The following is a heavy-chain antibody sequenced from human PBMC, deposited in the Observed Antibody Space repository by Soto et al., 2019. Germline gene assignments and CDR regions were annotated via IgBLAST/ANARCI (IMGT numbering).Heavy chain of an antibody. J-gene: IGHJ4*02. D-gene: IGHD2-2*02. V-gene: IGHV1-69*01. CDR1: GGTFSHQA. CDR2: IIPISGTA. Sequence: QVQLVQSGAEVKKPGSSVKVSCKATGGTFSHQAISWVRQAPGQGLEWMGGIIPISGTANYAQKFQGRVTITADESTNTAYMYLGSLRSEETAVYYCARGGYCSTTSCYTGEDYWGQGTLVTVSA. CDR3: ARGGYCSTTSCYTGEDY.